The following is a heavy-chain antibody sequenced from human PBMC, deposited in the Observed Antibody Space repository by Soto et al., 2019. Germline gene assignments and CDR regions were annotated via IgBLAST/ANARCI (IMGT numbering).Heavy chain of an antibody. CDR1: GFTFSNFG. V-gene: IGHV3-23*01. CDR2: VRDGGTTT. J-gene: IGHJ3*02. CDR3: AKGAWTDAGDPFDI. Sequence: GGSLRLSCVGSGFTFSNFGMDWVGQAPGKGLEWVSPVRDGGTTTYYAACGKGRFTISRDTSKNTLYLQMIGLRAKATAVYYCAKGAWTDAGDPFDIWGQGTLVTVSS. D-gene: IGHD1-1*01.